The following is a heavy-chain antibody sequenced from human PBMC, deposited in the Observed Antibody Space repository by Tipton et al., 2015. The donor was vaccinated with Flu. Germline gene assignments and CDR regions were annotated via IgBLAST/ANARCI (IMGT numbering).Heavy chain of an antibody. D-gene: IGHD3-10*01. V-gene: IGHV4-61*02. CDR2: IYTTGST. CDR1: GGFITSGSYY. Sequence: PSLTCTVSGGFITSGSYYWSWIRQSAGKGLEWIGRIYTTGSTNYNPSRRSRVTISGDTSKNQFSLQLNSVTAEDTAVYYCARSPSYSGSGIYPYYFDDWGQGTLVTVSS. CDR3: ARSPSYSGSGIYPYYFDD. J-gene: IGHJ4*02.